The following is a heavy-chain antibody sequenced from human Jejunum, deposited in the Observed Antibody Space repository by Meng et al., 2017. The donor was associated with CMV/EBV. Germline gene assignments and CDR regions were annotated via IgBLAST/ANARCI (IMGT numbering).Heavy chain of an antibody. Sequence: QVQLQESGPELVKPSETLSRTCTVSGGSINNYYWSWIRHSAGKGLDWIGRFYSLDTYNYHPSLNSRVTMSLDTSKKQFSLILSSVTAADTVRYYCARGPGASTREGFDHWGLGTLVTVSS. CDR3: ARGPGASTREGFDH. D-gene: IGHD1-26*01. V-gene: IGHV4-4*07. CDR2: FYSLDTY. J-gene: IGHJ4*02. CDR1: GGSINNYY.